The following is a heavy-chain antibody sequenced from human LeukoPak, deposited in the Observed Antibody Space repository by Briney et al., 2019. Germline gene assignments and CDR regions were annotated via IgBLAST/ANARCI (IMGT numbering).Heavy chain of an antibody. V-gene: IGHV3-48*03. D-gene: IGHD6-13*01. CDR3: ARVQQPSGIQGYYYGMDV. Sequence: GGSLRLSCAASGFTFSGYEMKWVRQAPGKGLEWVSYISSGGTTTYYADSVKGRFTISRDYAKNSLYLQMNSLGAEDTAVYYCARVQQPSGIQGYYYGMDVWGQGTTVTVSS. J-gene: IGHJ6*02. CDR1: GFTFSGYE. CDR2: ISSGGTTT.